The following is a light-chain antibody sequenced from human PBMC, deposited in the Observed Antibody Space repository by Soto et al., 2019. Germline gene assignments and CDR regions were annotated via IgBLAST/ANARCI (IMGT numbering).Light chain of an antibody. V-gene: IGKV1-8*01. CDR3: QQFYNYPRT. Sequence: AIRMTQSPSSFSASTGDRVSITCRATQDIGTYLAWYQQIPGKAPKLLIYDASTLQTGVPSRFSDSGSGTDFTLTISYLQSEDFGTYYCQQFYNYPRTFGQGTKVEIK. CDR1: QDIGTY. CDR2: DAS. J-gene: IGKJ1*01.